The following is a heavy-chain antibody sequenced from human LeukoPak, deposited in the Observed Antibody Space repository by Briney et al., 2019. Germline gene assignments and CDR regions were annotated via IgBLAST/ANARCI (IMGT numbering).Heavy chain of an antibody. Sequence: GGSLRLSCAAPGFSVSAHYMSWVRQAPGKGLEWVSTLFGGDTIDYTDSVKGRFTISRDNSGNTLYLQMNNPRADDTAVYYCAGRRGSSFDYWGRGTQVIVSS. V-gene: IGHV3-53*01. CDR3: AGRRGSSFDY. CDR2: LFGGDTI. D-gene: IGHD1-26*01. CDR1: GFSVSAHY. J-gene: IGHJ4*02.